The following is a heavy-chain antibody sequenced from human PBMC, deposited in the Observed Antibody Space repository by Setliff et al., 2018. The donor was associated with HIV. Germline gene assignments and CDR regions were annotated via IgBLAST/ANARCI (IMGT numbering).Heavy chain of an antibody. CDR1: GYMFSIYY. CDR3: ARDHVVCSGGTCRSDDPYYYYYMNV. V-gene: IGHV1-2*02. CDR2: SNPNTGGT. Sequence: GASVKVSCKASGYMFSIYYMHWARQVPGQGLEWMGWSNPNTGGTKYAQKFQGRVTMTMDTSTTTAYMELSRLKSDDTAVYYCARDHVVCSGGTCRSDDPYYYYYMNVWGEGTTVTVSS. D-gene: IGHD2-15*01. J-gene: IGHJ6*03.